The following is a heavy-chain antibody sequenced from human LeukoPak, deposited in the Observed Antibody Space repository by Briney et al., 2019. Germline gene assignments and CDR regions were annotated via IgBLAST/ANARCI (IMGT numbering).Heavy chain of an antibody. V-gene: IGHV3-7*01. Sequence: GGSLRLSCAASGFTFSSYWMSWVRQAPGKGLEWVANIKQDGSEKYYVDSVKGRFTISRDNAKNSLYLQMNSLRAEDTAVYYCARVWSSYSAHLDYWGQGTLVTVSS. D-gene: IGHD1-26*01. CDR2: IKQDGSEK. CDR1: GFTFSSYW. CDR3: ARVWSSYSAHLDY. J-gene: IGHJ4*02.